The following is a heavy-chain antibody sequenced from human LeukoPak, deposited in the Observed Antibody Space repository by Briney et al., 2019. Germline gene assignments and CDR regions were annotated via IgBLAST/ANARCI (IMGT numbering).Heavy chain of an antibody. Sequence: SETLSLTCAVSGDSFSSHYWTWIRQPPGKGLEWIGYIFTGGRSNYNPSLKSRVTISVDTSKNQYSLKLSPVIAADTAVYYCASGGGSTYDYWGQGTLVTVSS. CDR1: GDSFSSHY. J-gene: IGHJ4*02. CDR3: ASGGGSTYDY. CDR2: IFTGGRS. V-gene: IGHV4-59*11. D-gene: IGHD6-13*01.